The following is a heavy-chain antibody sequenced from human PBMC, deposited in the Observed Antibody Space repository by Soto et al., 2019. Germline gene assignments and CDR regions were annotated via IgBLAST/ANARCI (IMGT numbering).Heavy chain of an antibody. CDR3: ARTFDTITYYFDY. CDR2: ISFDGNII. D-gene: IGHD3-9*01. Sequence: WWSLRLSCSASEFSFSSYAMHWIRQAPGKGLEWLAVISFDGNIIQYADSVKGRFIISRDNSKNTLYLQMNSLRGDDTAVYYCARTFDTITYYFDYWGQGTLVTVSS. CDR1: EFSFSSYA. V-gene: IGHV3-30-3*01. J-gene: IGHJ4*02.